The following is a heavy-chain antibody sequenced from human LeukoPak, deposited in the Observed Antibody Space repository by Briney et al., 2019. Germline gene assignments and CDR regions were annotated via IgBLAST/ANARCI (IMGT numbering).Heavy chain of an antibody. CDR3: ANDILRRGYSRGAFDI. CDR2: ISGNSASI. J-gene: IGHJ3*02. D-gene: IGHD5-18*01. CDR1: GFTFDDYA. V-gene: IGHV3-9*01. Sequence: GGSLRLSCAASGFTFDDYAIHWVRQAPGEGLEWVSCISGNSASIGYADSVKGPFTISRDNAKNSLYLQMNRLRAEDTALYSCANDILRRGYSRGAFDIWGQGTMVTVSS.